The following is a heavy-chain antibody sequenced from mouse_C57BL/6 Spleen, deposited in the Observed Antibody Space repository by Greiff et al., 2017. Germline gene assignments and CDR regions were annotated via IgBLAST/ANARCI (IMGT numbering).Heavy chain of an antibody. D-gene: IGHD2-3*01. CDR3: ARGGLLRKRFAY. V-gene: IGHV1-18*01. J-gene: IGHJ3*01. Sequence: EVKLVESGPELVKPGASVKIPCKASGYTFTDYNMDWVKQSHGKSLEWIGDINPNNGGTIYNQKFKGKATLTVDKSSSTAYMELRSLTSEDTAVYYCARGGLLRKRFAYWGQGTLVTVSA. CDR2: INPNNGGT. CDR1: GYTFTDYN.